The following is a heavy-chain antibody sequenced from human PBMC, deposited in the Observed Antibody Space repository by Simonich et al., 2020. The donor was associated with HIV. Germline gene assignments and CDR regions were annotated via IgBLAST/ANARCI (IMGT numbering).Heavy chain of an antibody. CDR2: IYYTGFT. D-gene: IGHD6-13*01. CDR1: GDTISSYY. J-gene: IGHJ4*02. CDR3: ARGLFLSSWAPFHY. V-gene: IGHV4-59*08. Sequence: QVQLQESGPGLVKPSETLSLTCTVSGDTISSYYWSWIRHPPGKGLDWIGHIYYTGFTNYNPSLKSRFTISVDTSKNQFSLNLTSVTAADTAVYYCARGLFLSSWAPFHYWGQGTLVTVSS.